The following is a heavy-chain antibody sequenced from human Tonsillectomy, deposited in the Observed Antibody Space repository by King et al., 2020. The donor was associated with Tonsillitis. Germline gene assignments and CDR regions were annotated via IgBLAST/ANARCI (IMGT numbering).Heavy chain of an antibody. CDR2: ISGSGGST. Sequence: VQLVESGGGLVQPGGSLRLSCAASGFTFSNYAMNWVRQAPGTGMEWVSGISGSGGSTYYADSVQGRFTIACDNSENTLFLQMNSLGAEDTAMYYCAKSVGSSTSVAFDLWGQGTLVTVSS. D-gene: IGHD1-1*01. CDR3: AKSVGSSTSVAFDL. J-gene: IGHJ3*01. CDR1: GFTFSNYA. V-gene: IGHV3-23*04.